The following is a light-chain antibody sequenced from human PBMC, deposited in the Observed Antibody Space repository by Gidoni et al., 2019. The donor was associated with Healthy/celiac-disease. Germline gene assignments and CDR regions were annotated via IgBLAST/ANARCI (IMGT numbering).Light chain of an antibody. J-gene: IGKJ4*01. V-gene: IGKV3D-11*01. Sequence: EIVVTQSPATLSLSPGERATLSCRASQGVSSYLAWYQQKPGQAPRLLIYDASNRATGIPARFSGSGPGTDFTLTISSLGPEDFAVYYCQQRSNWHPLTFGGGTKVEIK. CDR3: QQRSNWHPLT. CDR2: DAS. CDR1: QGVSSY.